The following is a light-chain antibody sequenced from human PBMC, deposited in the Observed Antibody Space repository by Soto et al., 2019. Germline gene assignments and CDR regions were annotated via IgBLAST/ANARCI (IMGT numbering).Light chain of an antibody. CDR3: QQYNNWPPLT. V-gene: IGKV3-15*01. CDR1: QSVSSN. Sequence: EIVMTQSPATLSVSPGERATLSCRASQSVSSNLAWYQKKPGQAPRLLIYGAFTRATGIPARFSGSGSGTEFTLTISSLQSEDFAVYDCQQYNNWPPLTFGGGTKVEIK. J-gene: IGKJ4*01. CDR2: GAF.